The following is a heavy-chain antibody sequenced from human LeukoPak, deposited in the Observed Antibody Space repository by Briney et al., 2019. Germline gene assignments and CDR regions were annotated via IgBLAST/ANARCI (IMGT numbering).Heavy chain of an antibody. V-gene: IGHV3-69-1*01. D-gene: IGHD4-11*01. CDR3: ARDTA. CDR2: ISSSSYI. Sequence: GGSLRLSCAASGFTFDDYAMHWVRQAPGKGLEWVSSISSSSYIYYADSVKGRFTISRDNAKNSLYLQMNSLRAEDTAVYYCARDTAWGQGTLVTVSS. CDR1: GFTFDDYA. J-gene: IGHJ5*02.